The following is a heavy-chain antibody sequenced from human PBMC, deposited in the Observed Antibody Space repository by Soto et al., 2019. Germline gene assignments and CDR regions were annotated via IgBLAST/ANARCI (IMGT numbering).Heavy chain of an antibody. J-gene: IGHJ3*02. CDR3: AREYGIGGAAFDI. V-gene: IGHV3-30-3*01. D-gene: IGHD2-15*01. Sequence: QVQLVESGGGVVQPGRSLRLSCAASGLTFSSYAMHWVRQAPGKGREWVAVISYDGSNKYYADSVKGRFTISRDNSKNTLYLQMNSLRAEDTAVYYCAREYGIGGAAFDIWGQGTMVTVSS. CDR1: GLTFSSYA. CDR2: ISYDGSNK.